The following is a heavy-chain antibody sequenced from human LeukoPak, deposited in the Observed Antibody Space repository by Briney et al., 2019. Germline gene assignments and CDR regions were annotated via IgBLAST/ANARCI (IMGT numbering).Heavy chain of an antibody. J-gene: IGHJ4*02. CDR1: GFTFSSYG. CDR3: AKGSYYDSSGHLDY. CDR2: ISYDGSNK. Sequence: GGSLRLSCAASGFTFSSYGMYWVRQAPGKGLGWGAVISYDGSNKYYADSVKGRFTISRDNSKNTLYLQMNSLRAEDTAVYYCAKGSYYDSSGHLDYWGQGTLVTVSS. D-gene: IGHD3-22*01. V-gene: IGHV3-30*18.